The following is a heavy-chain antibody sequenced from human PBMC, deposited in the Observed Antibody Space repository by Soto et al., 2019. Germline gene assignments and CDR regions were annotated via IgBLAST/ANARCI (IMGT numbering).Heavy chain of an antibody. CDR2: ISAYNGNT. V-gene: IGHV1-18*01. CDR1: GYTFTSYG. CDR3: ARDGSVKMTTVTTLGY. Sequence: GASVKVSCKASGYTFTSYGISWVRQAPGQGLEWMGWISAYNGNTNYAQKLQGRVTMTTDTSTSTAYMELRSLRSDDTAVYYCARDGSVKMTTVTTLGYWGQGTLVTVSS. J-gene: IGHJ4*02. D-gene: IGHD4-17*01.